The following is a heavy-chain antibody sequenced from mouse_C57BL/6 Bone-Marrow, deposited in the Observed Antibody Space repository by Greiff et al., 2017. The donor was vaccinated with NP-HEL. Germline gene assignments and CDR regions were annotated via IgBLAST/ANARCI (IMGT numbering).Heavy chain of an antibody. CDR3: ARPHYYGSSLYWYFDV. CDR2: INPNYGTT. Sequence: LQESGPELVKPGASVKISCKASGYSFTDYNMNWVKQSNGKSLEWIGVINPNYGTTSYNQKFKGKATLTVDQSSSTAYMQLNSLTSEDSAVYYCARPHYYGSSLYWYFDVWGTGTTVTVSS. D-gene: IGHD1-1*01. CDR1: GYSFTDYN. V-gene: IGHV1-39*01. J-gene: IGHJ1*03.